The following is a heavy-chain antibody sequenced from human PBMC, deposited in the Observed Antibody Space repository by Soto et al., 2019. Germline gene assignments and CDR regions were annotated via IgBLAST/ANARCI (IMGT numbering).Heavy chain of an antibody. V-gene: IGHV3-66*01. CDR3: ARDPGEPTAKSMNVDY. D-gene: IGHD4-17*01. Sequence: GGSLRLSCAASGFTVSSNYMSWVRQAPGKGLEWVSVIYSGGSTYYADSVKGRFTISRDNSKNTLYLQMNSLRAEDTAVYYCARDPGEPTAKSMNVDYWRQGTLVTVTT. CDR2: IYSGGST. CDR1: GFTVSSNY. J-gene: IGHJ4*02.